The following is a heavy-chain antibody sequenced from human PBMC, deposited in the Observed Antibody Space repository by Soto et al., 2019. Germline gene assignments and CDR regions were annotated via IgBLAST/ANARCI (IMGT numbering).Heavy chain of an antibody. CDR3: AKAFLPTMIVVVTDYYYYGMDV. V-gene: IGHV3-30*18. Sequence: GGSLRLSCAASGFTFSSYGMHWVRQAPGKGLEWVAVISYDGSNKYYADSVKGRFTISRDNSKNTLYLQMNSLRAEDTAVYYCAKAFLPTMIVVVTDYYYYGMDVWGQGTTVTVSS. CDR1: GFTFSSYG. CDR2: ISYDGSNK. D-gene: IGHD3-22*01. J-gene: IGHJ6*02.